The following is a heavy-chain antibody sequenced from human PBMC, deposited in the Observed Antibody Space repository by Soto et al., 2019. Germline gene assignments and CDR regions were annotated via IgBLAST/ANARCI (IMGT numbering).Heavy chain of an antibody. Sequence: EVQLLESGGGLRQPGGSLRLSCVASGYNFNKYAVSWVRQAPGKGLEWVSAISSGGDNTHYADSVKGRFTITRDNSKNMLYLEMNSLTVEDTAVYYWERRAQYFDGTGFHAFDIWGQGTRVTVSS. V-gene: IGHV3-23*01. D-gene: IGHD3-22*01. J-gene: IGHJ3*02. CDR3: ERRAQYFDGTGFHAFDI. CDR1: GYNFNKYA. CDR2: ISSGGDNT.